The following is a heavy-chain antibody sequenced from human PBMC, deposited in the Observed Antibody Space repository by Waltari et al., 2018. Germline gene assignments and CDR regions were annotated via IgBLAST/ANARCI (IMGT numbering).Heavy chain of an antibody. J-gene: IGHJ4*02. CDR2: VKQDGREK. CDR1: GFTFSNYW. CDR3: GRDRGYGQSDS. V-gene: IGHV3-7*03. D-gene: IGHD5-18*01. Sequence: EVQLVESGGGLVQPGGSLRLSCAASGFTFSNYWMSRVRQARGKGLGGVANVKQDGREKDYVDSVKGLFTSSRDNAKNSLYLQMNSLRAEDTAVYYCGRDRGYGQSDSWGQGTLVTVSS.